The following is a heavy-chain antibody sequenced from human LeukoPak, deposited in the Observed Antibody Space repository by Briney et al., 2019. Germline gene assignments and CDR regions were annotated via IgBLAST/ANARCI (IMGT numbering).Heavy chain of an antibody. V-gene: IGHV3-53*01. CDR3: ARAPTTVVTPYYYGMDV. CDR1: GFTFGDYA. D-gene: IGHD4-23*01. J-gene: IGHJ6*02. CDR2: IYSGGST. Sequence: GGSLRLSCTASGFTFGDYAMSWVRQAPGKGLEWVSVIYSGGSTYYADSVKGRFTISRDNSKNTLYLQMNSLRAEDTAVYYCARAPTTVVTPYYYGMDVWGQGTTVTVSS.